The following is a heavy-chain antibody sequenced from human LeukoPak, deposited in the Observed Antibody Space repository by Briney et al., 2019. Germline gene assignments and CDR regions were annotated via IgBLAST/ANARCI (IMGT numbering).Heavy chain of an antibody. V-gene: IGHV1-46*01. CDR3: AGAYPGIAVAGPYYFDY. CDR2: INPSGGST. Sequence: ASVKVSCKASGYTFTSYYMHWVRQAPGQGLEWMGIINPSGGSTSYAQKFQGRVTMTRDTSTSTVYMELSSLRSEDTAVYYCAGAYPGIAVAGPYYFDYWGQGTLVTVSS. J-gene: IGHJ4*02. D-gene: IGHD6-19*01. CDR1: GYTFTSYY.